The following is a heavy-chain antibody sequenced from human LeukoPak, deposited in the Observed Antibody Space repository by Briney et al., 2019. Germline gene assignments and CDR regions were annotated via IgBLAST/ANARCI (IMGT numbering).Heavy chain of an antibody. V-gene: IGHV3-30*18. CDR2: ISYDGSNK. Sequence: GRSLRLSCAASGFTFSSYGMHWVRQAPGKGLEWVAVISYDGSNKYYADSVKGRFTISRDNSKNTLYLQMNSLRAEDTAVYYCAKVRSLLWFGESHFDYWGQGTLVTVSS. CDR3: AKVRSLLWFGESHFDY. CDR1: GFTFSSYG. J-gene: IGHJ4*02. D-gene: IGHD3-10*01.